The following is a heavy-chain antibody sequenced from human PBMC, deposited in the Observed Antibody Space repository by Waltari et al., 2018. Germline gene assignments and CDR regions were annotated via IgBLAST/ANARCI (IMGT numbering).Heavy chain of an antibody. Sequence: QVQLVQSGAEVKKPGASVKVSCKASGYMFSDSHIHWVRQARGQGPEWMGWVFPDTGGTNYAQKFQVRVTMTRDTSITTAYLELSRLRSDDTAIYYCARDFWSAGSRWGQGTLVTVSS. J-gene: IGHJ4*02. D-gene: IGHD3-3*01. CDR3: ARDFWSAGSR. CDR1: GYMFSDSH. CDR2: VFPDTGGT. V-gene: IGHV1-2*02.